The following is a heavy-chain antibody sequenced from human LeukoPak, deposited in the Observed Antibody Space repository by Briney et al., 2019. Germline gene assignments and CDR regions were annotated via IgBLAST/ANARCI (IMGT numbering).Heavy chain of an antibody. Sequence: PSETLSLTCTVSGGSISSYYWSWIRQPPGKGLEWIGSIYYSGSTYYNPSLKSRVTISVGASKNQFSLKLSSVTAADTAVYYCARDLYSSRTNDAFVIWGQGTMVTVSS. D-gene: IGHD6-13*01. CDR3: ARDLYSSRTNDAFVI. V-gene: IGHV4-59*12. J-gene: IGHJ3*02. CDR1: GGSISSYY. CDR2: IYYSGST.